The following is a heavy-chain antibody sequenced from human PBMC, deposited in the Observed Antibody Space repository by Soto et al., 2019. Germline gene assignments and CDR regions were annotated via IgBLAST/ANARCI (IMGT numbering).Heavy chain of an antibody. D-gene: IGHD6-6*01. CDR1: GFTFSSYG. Sequence: GGSLRLSCAASGFTFSSYGMHWVRQAPGKGLEWVAVISYDGSNKYYADSVKGRFTISRDNSKNTLYLQMNSLRAEDTAVYYCAKGGRSSRINYYYYYGMDVWGQGTTVTVSS. CDR3: AKGGRSSRINYYYYYGMDV. V-gene: IGHV3-30*18. CDR2: ISYDGSNK. J-gene: IGHJ6*02.